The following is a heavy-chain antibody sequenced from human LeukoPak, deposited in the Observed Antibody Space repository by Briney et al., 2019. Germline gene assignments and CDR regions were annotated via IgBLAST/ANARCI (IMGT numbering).Heavy chain of an antibody. CDR1: GFIFSSYT. CDR2: ISYDGNNK. J-gene: IGHJ4*02. Sequence: GRSLRLSCAASGFIFSSYTMHWVRQAPGKGLEWVAVISYDGNNKYYAASVQGRFTISRDNSKSTLSLQMNSLRADDPGVYYCARDARWGQGTRVTVSS. CDR3: ARDAR. V-gene: IGHV3-30*04.